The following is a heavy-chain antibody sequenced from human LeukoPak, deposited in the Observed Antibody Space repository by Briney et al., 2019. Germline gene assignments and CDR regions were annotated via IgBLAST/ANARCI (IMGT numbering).Heavy chain of an antibody. CDR2: INHSGST. Sequence: PSETLSLTCAVYGGSFSGYYWSWIRQPPGKGMEWIGEINHSGSTNYNPSLKSRVTISVDTSKNQFSLKLSSVTAADTAVYYCARGLSSGLLDYWGQGTLVTVSS. CDR3: ARGLSSGLLDY. J-gene: IGHJ4*02. CDR1: GGSFSGYY. D-gene: IGHD3-22*01. V-gene: IGHV4-34*01.